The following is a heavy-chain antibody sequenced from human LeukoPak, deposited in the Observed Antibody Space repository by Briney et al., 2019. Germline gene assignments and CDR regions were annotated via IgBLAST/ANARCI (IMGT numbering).Heavy chain of an antibody. V-gene: IGHV3-66*01. J-gene: IGHJ6*02. D-gene: IGHD2-8*01. Sequence: GGSLRLSCAASGFTVSSNCMSWVRQAPGKGLEWVSIIYSGGSTYYADSVKGRFTISRDNSKNTLYLQMNSLGAEDTAVYYCARGVMVSWPIHQRYYGMDVWGQGTTVTVSS. CDR1: GFTVSSNC. CDR2: IYSGGST. CDR3: ARGVMVSWPIHQRYYGMDV.